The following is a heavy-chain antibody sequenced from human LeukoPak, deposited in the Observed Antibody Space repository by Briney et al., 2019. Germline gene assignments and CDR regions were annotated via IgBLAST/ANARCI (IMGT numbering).Heavy chain of an antibody. V-gene: IGHV4-30-2*01. CDR3: AREPYLPYGGIDY. D-gene: IGHD4-23*01. CDR1: GGSISSGGYY. J-gene: IGHJ4*02. Sequence: SETLSLTCTVSGGSISSGGYYWSWIRQPPGKGLEWIGYIYHSGSTYYNPSLKSRVTISVDRSKNQFSLKLSSVTAADTAVYYCAREPYLPYGGIDYWGQGTLVTVSS. CDR2: IYHSGST.